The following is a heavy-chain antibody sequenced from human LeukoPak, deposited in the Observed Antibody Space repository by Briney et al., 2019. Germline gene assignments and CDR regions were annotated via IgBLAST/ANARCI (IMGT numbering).Heavy chain of an antibody. CDR3: ARDSGSYSYFDY. CDR2: IYYSGST. CDR1: GGSISSSSYY. D-gene: IGHD1-26*01. Sequence: SETLSLTCTVSGGSISSSSYYWGWIRQPPGKGLEWIGSIYYSGSTYYNPSLKSRVTISVDTSKNQFSLKLSSVTAADTAVYYCARDSGSYSYFDYWGQGTLVTVSS. J-gene: IGHJ4*02. V-gene: IGHV4-39*07.